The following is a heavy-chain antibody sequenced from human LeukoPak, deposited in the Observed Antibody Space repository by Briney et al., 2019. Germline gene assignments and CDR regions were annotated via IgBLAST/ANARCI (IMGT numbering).Heavy chain of an antibody. CDR2: IGTAGDT. CDR1: GFTFSSYD. J-gene: IGHJ4*02. CDR3: ARGRCSSTSCYFDY. Sequence: SGGSLRLSCAASGFTFSSYDMHWVRQTTGKGLEWVSAIGTAGDTYYPGSVKGRFTISRENAKNSLYPQMNSLRAGDTAVYYCARGRCSSTSCYFDYWGQGTLVTVSS. D-gene: IGHD2-2*01. V-gene: IGHV3-13*01.